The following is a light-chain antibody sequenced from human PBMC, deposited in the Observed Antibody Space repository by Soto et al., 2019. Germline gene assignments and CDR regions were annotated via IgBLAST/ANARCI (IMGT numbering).Light chain of an antibody. CDR1: QSISSW. J-gene: IGKJ4*01. V-gene: IGKV1-5*03. Sequence: DIQMTQSPSTLSASVGDRVTITCRASQSISSWLAWYQQKPGKAPNLLIYKASSLESGVPSRFSGSASGTQFSLIIRSLQPDFFVAHSYQPSNCYPLTFGCGTKEAIK. CDR3: QPSNCYPLT. CDR2: KAS.